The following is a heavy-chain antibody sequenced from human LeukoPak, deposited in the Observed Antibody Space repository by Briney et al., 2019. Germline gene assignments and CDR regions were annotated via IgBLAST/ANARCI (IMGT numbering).Heavy chain of an antibody. CDR1: GGSISSSNW. Sequence: SETLSLTCAVSGGSISSSNWWSWVRQPPGKGLEWIGEIYHSGSTNYNPSLKSRVTISVDKSKNQFSLKLSSVTAADTAVYYCAREGRTMVRVSGYYYYYMDVWGKGTTVTISS. CDR3: AREGRTMVRVSGYYYYYMDV. D-gene: IGHD3-10*01. CDR2: IYHSGST. J-gene: IGHJ6*03. V-gene: IGHV4-4*02.